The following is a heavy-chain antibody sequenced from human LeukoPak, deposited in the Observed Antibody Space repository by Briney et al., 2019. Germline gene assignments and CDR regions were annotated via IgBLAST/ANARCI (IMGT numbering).Heavy chain of an antibody. D-gene: IGHD5-12*01. CDR2: INHSGST. V-gene: IGHV4-34*01. J-gene: IGHJ5*02. CDR3: ARVTDIVATCWLDP. Sequence: PSETLSLTYAVYGGSFSGYYWSWIRQPSGKGLEWIGEINHSGSTNYNPSLKSRVTISVDTSKNQFSLKLSSVTAADTAVYYCARVTDIVATCWLDPWGQVTLVTVSS. CDR1: GGSFSGYY.